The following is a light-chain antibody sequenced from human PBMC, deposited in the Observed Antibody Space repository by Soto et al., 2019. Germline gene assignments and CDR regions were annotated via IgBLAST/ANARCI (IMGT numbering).Light chain of an antibody. V-gene: IGLV2-8*01. CDR2: EVT. CDR3: SSYGGSNNFV. Sequence: QSVLTQPRSVSGSPGQSVTISCTGTSNDVGGNNFVSWYQQLPGKAPKLIIYEVTKRPSGVPDRFSGSKSGNTASLTVSGLQTDDEADYYCSSYGGSNNFVFGTGTKVTVL. CDR1: SNDVGGNNF. J-gene: IGLJ1*01.